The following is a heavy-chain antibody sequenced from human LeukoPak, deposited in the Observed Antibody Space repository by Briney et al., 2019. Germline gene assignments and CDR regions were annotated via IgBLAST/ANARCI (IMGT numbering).Heavy chain of an antibody. J-gene: IGHJ5*02. D-gene: IGHD6-13*01. CDR1: GRSISSYY. V-gene: IGHV4-59*08. CDR2: IYTSGST. Sequence: SDTLSLTCTVSGRSISSYYWSWLRQPPGKGLEWIGYIYTSGSTNYNPSLKSRVTISVDTSKNQFSLKLSSVTAADTAVYYCARHSSSSSFLTDWFDPWGQGTLVTVSS. CDR3: ARHSSSSSFLTDWFDP.